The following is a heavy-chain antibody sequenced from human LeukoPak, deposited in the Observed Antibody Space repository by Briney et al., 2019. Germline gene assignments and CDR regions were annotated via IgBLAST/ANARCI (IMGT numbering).Heavy chain of an antibody. CDR3: ARLTESDSSGYLMLDY. CDR1: GYSFTSYW. D-gene: IGHD3-22*01. V-gene: IGHV5-51*01. CDR2: IYPGDSDT. J-gene: IGHJ4*02. Sequence: GESLKISCKGSGYSFTSYWIGWVRQMPGKGLEWMGIIYPGDSDTRYIPSFQGQVTISADKSISTAYLQWSSLKASDTAMYYCARLTESDSSGYLMLDYWGQGTLVTVSS.